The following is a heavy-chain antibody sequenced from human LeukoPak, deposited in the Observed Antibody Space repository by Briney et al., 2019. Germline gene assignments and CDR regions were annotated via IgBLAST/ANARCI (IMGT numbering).Heavy chain of an antibody. CDR1: GGSISSSNW. D-gene: IGHD3-10*01. J-gene: IGHJ3*02. Sequence: SETLSLTCAVSGGSISSSNWWSWVRQPPGKGLEWIGSIYYSGSTYYNPSLKSRVTISVDTSKNQFSLKLSSVTAADTAVYYCARRTRYGSGSYYSLRAFDIWGQGTMVTVSS. CDR3: ARRTRYGSGSYYSLRAFDI. V-gene: IGHV4-39*01. CDR2: IYYSGST.